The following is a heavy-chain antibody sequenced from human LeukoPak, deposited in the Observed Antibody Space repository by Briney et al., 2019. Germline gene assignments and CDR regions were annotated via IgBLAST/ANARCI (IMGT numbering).Heavy chain of an antibody. CDR3: AKKGYSGNSGGAYFDS. J-gene: IGHJ4*02. CDR1: GFKFDSYT. CDR2: ISSSGVAT. Sequence: GGSLRLSCAGSGFKFDSYTMHWVRQAPGKGLEWVSLISSSGVATYSADSVKDRFTISRGNSKNFLYLQINSLRTEDTALYYCAKKGYSGNSGGAYFDSWGQGTLVTVSS. V-gene: IGHV3-43*01. D-gene: IGHD4-23*01.